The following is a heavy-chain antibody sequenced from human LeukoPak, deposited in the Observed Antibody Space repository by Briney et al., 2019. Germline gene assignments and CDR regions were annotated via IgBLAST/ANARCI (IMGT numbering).Heavy chain of an antibody. Sequence: SETLSLTCTVSGGSISSGSYYWGWIRQPPGKGLEWIGSIYYSGSTYYNPSLKSRVTISVDTSKNQFSLKLSSVTAADTAVYYCARHRGNYDSSGYYFVFSSLDAFDIWGQGTMVTVSS. J-gene: IGHJ3*02. CDR2: IYYSGST. CDR3: ARHRGNYDSSGYYFVFSSLDAFDI. D-gene: IGHD3-22*01. V-gene: IGHV4-39*01. CDR1: GGSISSGSYY.